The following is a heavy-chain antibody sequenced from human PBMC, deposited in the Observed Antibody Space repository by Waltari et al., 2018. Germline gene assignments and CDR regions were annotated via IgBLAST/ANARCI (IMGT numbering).Heavy chain of an antibody. V-gene: IGHV4-34*01. D-gene: IGHD5-12*01. Sequence: QVQLQQWGAGLLKPSETLSLTCAVYGGSFSGYYWSWIRQPPGKGLEWIGEINHSGSTNYNPSLKSRVTISVDTSKNQFSLKLSSVTAADTAVYYCARERLQVLDYWGQGTLVTVSS. CDR1: GGSFSGYY. J-gene: IGHJ4*02. CDR3: ARERLQVLDY. CDR2: INHSGST.